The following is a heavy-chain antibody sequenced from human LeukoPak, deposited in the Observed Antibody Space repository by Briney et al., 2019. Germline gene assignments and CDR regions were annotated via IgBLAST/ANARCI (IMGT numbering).Heavy chain of an antibody. V-gene: IGHV3-23*01. CDR3: ARELGYCSSTSCYNWFDP. D-gene: IGHD2-2*01. CDR1: GLTFNNYA. Sequence: GGSLRLSCAASGLTFNNYALSWVRQAPGKGLEWVSMIGGGGGITYYADSVKGRFTISRDNSKNTLYLQMNSLRAEDTAVYYCARELGYCSSTSCYNWFDPWGQGTLVTVSS. J-gene: IGHJ5*02. CDR2: IGGGGGIT.